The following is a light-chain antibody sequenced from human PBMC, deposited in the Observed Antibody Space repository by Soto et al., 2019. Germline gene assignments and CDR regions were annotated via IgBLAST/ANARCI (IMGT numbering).Light chain of an antibody. V-gene: IGKV3-15*01. CDR2: GAS. CDR3: QQYNSWPPIT. J-gene: IGKJ5*01. Sequence: EVVLTQSPGTLSVSPGERATLSCRASESVSTNLAWYQHKPGQAPWLLIYGASTRATGVPARFSGGGSGTEFTLTISSLQSEDFAFYYCQQYNSWPPITFGQGTRLDIK. CDR1: ESVSTN.